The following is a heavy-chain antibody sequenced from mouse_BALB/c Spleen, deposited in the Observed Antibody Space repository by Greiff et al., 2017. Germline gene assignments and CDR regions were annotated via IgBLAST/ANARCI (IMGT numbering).Heavy chain of an antibody. CDR2: IWWDDDK. J-gene: IGHJ4*01. D-gene: IGHD2-14*01. CDR3: ARRALDYRYDEGAMDD. CDR1: GFSLSTSGMG. Sequence: QVQLKESGPGILKPSQTLSLTCSFSGFSLSTSGMGVGWIRQPSGKGLEWLAHIWWDDDKYYNPSLKSQLTISKDTSRNQVFLKITSVDTADTATYYCARRALDYRYDEGAMDDWGQGTSVTVSS. V-gene: IGHV8-8*01.